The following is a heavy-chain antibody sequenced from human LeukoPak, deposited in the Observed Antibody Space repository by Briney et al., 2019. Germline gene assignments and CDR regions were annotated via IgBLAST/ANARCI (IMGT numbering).Heavy chain of an antibody. Sequence: GGSLRLSCVASGYPFSSYSMNWIRQAPGKGLEWVSYISVSGGVRSYADSVKGRFTISRDDARNSLYLQMNSLRAEDTAVYYCAKDQAYYDFWSGPDYWGQGTLVTVSS. J-gene: IGHJ4*02. CDR3: AKDQAYYDFWSGPDY. CDR1: GYPFSSYS. D-gene: IGHD3-3*01. CDR2: ISVSGGVR. V-gene: IGHV3-48*01.